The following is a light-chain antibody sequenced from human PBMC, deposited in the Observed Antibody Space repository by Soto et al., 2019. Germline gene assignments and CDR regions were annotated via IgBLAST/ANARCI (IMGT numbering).Light chain of an antibody. CDR2: GNS. J-gene: IGLJ3*02. V-gene: IGLV1-40*01. Sequence: QSVLTQPPSVSGAPGQRVTISCTGSSSNIRAGYDVHWYQQLPGTAPKLLIYGNSNRPSGVRDRFSGSKSGTSASLAITGLQAEDEADYYCQSYDSSLSGSVFGGGTKLTVL. CDR3: QSYDSSLSGSV. CDR1: SSNIRAGYD.